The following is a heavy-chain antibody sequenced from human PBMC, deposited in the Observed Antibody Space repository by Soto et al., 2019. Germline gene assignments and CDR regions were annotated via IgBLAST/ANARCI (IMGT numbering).Heavy chain of an antibody. Sequence: EVQLVESGGGLVQPGGSLRLSCAASGFTVSSNYMSWVRQAPGKGLEWVSVIYSGGSTYYADSVKGRFTISRDNSKTTRYLQMNSLRAEDTAVYYCARGLYSGWHYFDYWGQGTLVTVSS. J-gene: IGHJ4*02. CDR2: IYSGGST. CDR1: GFTVSSNY. CDR3: ARGLYSGWHYFDY. V-gene: IGHV3-66*01. D-gene: IGHD5-12*01.